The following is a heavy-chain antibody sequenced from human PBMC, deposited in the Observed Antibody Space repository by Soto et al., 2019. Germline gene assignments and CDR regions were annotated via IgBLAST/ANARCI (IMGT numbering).Heavy chain of an antibody. CDR2: IIPILGIA. V-gene: IGHV1-69*02. J-gene: IGHJ3*02. D-gene: IGHD3-9*01. Sequence: ASVKVSCKASGGTFSSYTISWVRQAPGQGLEWMGRIIPILGIANYAQKFQGRVTITADKSTSTAYMELSSLRSEDTAVYYCAFHYDILTGYYIAAFDIWGQGTTVTVSS. CDR1: GGTFSSYT. CDR3: AFHYDILTGYYIAAFDI.